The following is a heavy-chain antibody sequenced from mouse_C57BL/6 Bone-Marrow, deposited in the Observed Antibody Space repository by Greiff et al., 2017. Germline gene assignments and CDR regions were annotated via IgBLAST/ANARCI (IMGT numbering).Heavy chain of an antibody. Sequence: VQLQQPGAELVRPGTSVKLSCKASGYTFTSYWMHWVKQRPGQGLEWIGVIDPSDSYTNYNQKFNGKATLTVDTSSSTAYMQLSSLTSEDSAVYYCARGLWYAMDYWGQGTSVTVSS. CDR3: ARGLWYAMDY. V-gene: IGHV1-59*01. D-gene: IGHD1-1*02. CDR2: IDPSDSYT. CDR1: GYTFTSYW. J-gene: IGHJ4*01.